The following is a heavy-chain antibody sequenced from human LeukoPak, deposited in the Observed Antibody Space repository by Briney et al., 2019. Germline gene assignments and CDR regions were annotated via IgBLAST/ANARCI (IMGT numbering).Heavy chain of an antibody. D-gene: IGHD3-10*01. V-gene: IGHV4-34*01. CDR3: ARAGLFTHYYGSGSYFGRFDY. CDR1: GGSFSGYY. J-gene: IGHJ4*02. Sequence: PSETLSLTCAVYGGSFSGYYWSWIRQPPGKGLEWIGEINHSGSTNYNPSLKSRVTISVDTSKNQFSLKLSSVTAADTAVYYCARAGLFTHYYGSGSYFGRFDYWGQGTLVTVSS. CDR2: INHSGST.